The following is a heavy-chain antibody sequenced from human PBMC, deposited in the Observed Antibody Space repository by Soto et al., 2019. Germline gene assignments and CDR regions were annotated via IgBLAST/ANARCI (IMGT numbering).Heavy chain of an antibody. CDR1: GFTFSSYS. D-gene: IGHD7-27*01. Sequence: GGSLRLSCAASGFTFSSYSMNWVRQAPGKGLEWVSYISSSSSTIYYADSVKGRFTISRDNAKNSLYLQMNSLRAEDTAVYYCARAGDSVPHAFDIWGQGTMVTVSS. V-gene: IGHV3-48*04. CDR2: ISSSSSTI. J-gene: IGHJ3*02. CDR3: ARAGDSVPHAFDI.